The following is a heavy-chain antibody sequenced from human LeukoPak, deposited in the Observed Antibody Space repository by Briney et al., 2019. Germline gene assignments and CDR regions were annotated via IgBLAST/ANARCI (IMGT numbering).Heavy chain of an antibody. J-gene: IGHJ3*02. D-gene: IGHD1-1*01. CDR3: ARPDNLPNAFDI. Sequence: GESLKISCKGSGYRFTSYWIAWVRPMPGDGLEWMGLIYPGDSDTRYSPSFQGQVTISADRSISTAYLQWSSLKASDTAMYYCARPDNLPNAFDIWGQGTMVTVSS. CDR1: GYRFTSYW. CDR2: IYPGDSDT. V-gene: IGHV5-51*01.